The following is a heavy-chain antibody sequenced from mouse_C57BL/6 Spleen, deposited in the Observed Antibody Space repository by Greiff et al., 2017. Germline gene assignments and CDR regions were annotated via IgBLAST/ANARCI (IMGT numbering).Heavy chain of an antibody. CDR2: IDPEDGDT. D-gene: IGHD2-4*01. CDR3: TLYYDYARFAY. CDR1: GFNIKDYY. V-gene: IGHV14-1*01. J-gene: IGHJ3*01. Sequence: VQLQQSGAELVRPGASVKLSCTASGFNIKDYYMHWVKQRPEQGLEWIGRIDPEDGDTEYAPKFPGKATMTADTSSNTAYLQLSSLTSEDTAVYYCTLYYDYARFAYWGQGTLVTVSA.